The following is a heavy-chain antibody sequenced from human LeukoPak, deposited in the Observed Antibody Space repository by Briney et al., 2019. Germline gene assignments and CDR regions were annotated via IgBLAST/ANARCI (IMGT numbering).Heavy chain of an antibody. CDR1: GYTFTSYY. D-gene: IGHD3-22*01. CDR3: ARDHYYDSSGYYHTPRDYYYGMDV. CDR2: INAGNGNT. J-gene: IGHJ6*02. V-gene: IGHV1-3*01. Sequence: ASVKVSCKASGYTFTSYYMHWVRQAPGQRLEWMGWINAGNGNTKYSQKFQGRVTITRDTSASTAYMELSSLRSEDTAVYYCARDHYYDSSGYYHTPRDYYYGMDVWGQGTTVTVSS.